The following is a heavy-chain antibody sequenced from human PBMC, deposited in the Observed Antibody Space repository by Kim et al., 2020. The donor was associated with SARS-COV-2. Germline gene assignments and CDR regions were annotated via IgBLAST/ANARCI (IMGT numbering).Heavy chain of an antibody. D-gene: IGHD3-10*01. CDR1: GFTFSSYG. J-gene: IGHJ6*02. V-gene: IGHV3-30*18. CDR2: ISYDVSNK. Sequence: GGSLRLSCAASGFTFSSYGMHWVRQAPGKGLEWVAVISYDVSNKYYADSVKGRFTISRDNSKNTLYLQMNSLGAEDTAVYYCAKDLKIVLLWFGEHHENTIHKHYGMDVWGPGTTVTVSS. CDR3: AKDLKIVLLWFGEHHENTIHKHYGMDV.